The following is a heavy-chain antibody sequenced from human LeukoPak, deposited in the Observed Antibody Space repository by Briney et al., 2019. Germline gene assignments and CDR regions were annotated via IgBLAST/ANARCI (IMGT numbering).Heavy chain of an antibody. D-gene: IGHD5-12*01. V-gene: IGHV1-69*13. CDR2: NIPIFGTA. CDR3: ARSSGYEHYYYYYMDV. Sequence: SVKVSCKASGGTLSSYAISWVRQAPGQGLEWMGGNIPIFGTANYAPKFQGRVTISADESTSTAYMELSSLRSEDTAVYYCARSSGYEHYYYYYMDVWGKGTTVTVSS. J-gene: IGHJ6*03. CDR1: GGTLSSYA.